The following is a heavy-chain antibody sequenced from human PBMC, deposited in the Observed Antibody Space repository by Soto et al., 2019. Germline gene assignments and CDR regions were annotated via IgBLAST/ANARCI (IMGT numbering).Heavy chain of an antibody. CDR1: GFTFSRHG. CDR3: ARDVLLWFGDDAFDI. J-gene: IGHJ3*02. CDR2: IWYDGSNK. V-gene: IGHV3-33*01. D-gene: IGHD3-10*01. Sequence: GGSLRLSCAASGFTFSRHGMHWVRQAQGKGLEWVAVIWYDGSNKYYADSVKGRFTISRDNSKNTLYLQMNSLRAEDTAVYYCARDVLLWFGDDAFDIWGQGTMVTVSS.